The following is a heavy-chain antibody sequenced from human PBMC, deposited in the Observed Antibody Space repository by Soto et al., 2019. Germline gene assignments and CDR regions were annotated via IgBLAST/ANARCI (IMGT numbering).Heavy chain of an antibody. CDR2: IYSGGAI. D-gene: IGHD3-10*01. CDR3: ARAFGSGATGCYGMAV. V-gene: IGHV3-66*01. Sequence: EVQVVESGGGLVQPGGSLRLSCAASGFTVTSNYMSWVRQTPGKGLEWVSLIYSGGAIVHADSVMGRFTVSRDNSRNTVFLQMNSLRVGDTGVYFCARAFGSGATGCYGMAVWGQGTTVTVSS. J-gene: IGHJ6*02. CDR1: GFTVTSNY.